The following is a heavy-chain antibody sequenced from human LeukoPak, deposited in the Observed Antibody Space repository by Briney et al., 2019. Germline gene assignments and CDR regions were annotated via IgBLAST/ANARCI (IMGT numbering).Heavy chain of an antibody. D-gene: IGHD6-19*01. Sequence: GASVKVSCKASGGTFSSYAISWVRQAPGQGLEWMGGIIPIFGTANYAQKFQGRVTITADESTSTAYMELSSLRSEDTAVYYCARSGLAVAETRHFDYWGQGTLVTVSS. CDR3: ARSGLAVAETRHFDY. J-gene: IGHJ4*02. V-gene: IGHV1-69*13. CDR1: GGTFSSYA. CDR2: IIPIFGTA.